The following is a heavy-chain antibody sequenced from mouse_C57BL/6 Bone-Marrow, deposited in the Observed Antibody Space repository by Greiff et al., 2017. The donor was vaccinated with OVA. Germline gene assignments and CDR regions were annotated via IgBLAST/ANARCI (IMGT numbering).Heavy chain of an antibody. CDR3: ARCGWYDDSYGWDGAYCYAMDY. CDR2: IHPNSGGT. Sequence: QVQLQQPGAALVKPGASVKLSCKASGYTFPSYWMHWVKQRPGQGLEWIGMIHPNSGGTNYNEKFKSKATLPVDKSSSPAYMQLSGRTSEDSAVYYCARCGWYDDSYGWDGAYCYAMDYWGQGTSVTVSS. CDR1: GYTFPSYW. J-gene: IGHJ4*01. D-gene: IGHD1-1*01. V-gene: IGHV1-64*01.